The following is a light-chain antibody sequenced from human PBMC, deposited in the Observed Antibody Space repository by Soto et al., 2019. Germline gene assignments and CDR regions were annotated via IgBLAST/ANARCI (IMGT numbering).Light chain of an antibody. J-gene: IGLJ2*01. CDR2: DVN. CDR1: SSDVGGYNY. V-gene: IGLV2-14*03. CDR3: SSYTSSSTLVV. Sequence: QSALTQPASVSGSPGQSITISCTGTSSDVGGYNYVSWYQLHPGKAPKLMIYDVNNRPSGVSNRFSGSKSGNTASLTISGLQAEDEADYYCSSYTSSSTLVVFGGGTKLTVL.